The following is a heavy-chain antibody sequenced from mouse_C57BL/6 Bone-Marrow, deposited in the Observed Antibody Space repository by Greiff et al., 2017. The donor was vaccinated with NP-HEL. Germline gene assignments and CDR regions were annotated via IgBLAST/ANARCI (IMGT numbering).Heavy chain of an antibody. CDR2: IWSGGST. CDR1: GFSLTSYG. D-gene: IGHD2-1*01. J-gene: IGHJ1*03. V-gene: IGHV2-2*01. Sequence: VNLVESGPGLVPPSQSLSITCTVSGFSLTSYGVHWVRQSPGKGLEWLGVIWSGGSTDYNAAFISRLSISKDNSTSQVFFKMNSLQADDTAIYYCAGTRSTMVTNWYFDVWGTGTTVTVSS. CDR3: AGTRSTMVTNWYFDV.